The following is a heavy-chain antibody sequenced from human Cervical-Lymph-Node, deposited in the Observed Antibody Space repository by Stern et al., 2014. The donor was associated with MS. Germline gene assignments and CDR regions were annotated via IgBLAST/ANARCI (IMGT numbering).Heavy chain of an antibody. D-gene: IGHD3/OR15-3a*01. Sequence: QVQLQESGPGLVRPSQTLSLTCTVSGGSISSGSHYWSWIRQPAGKGLEWIGSISTSGITNYNPSLKIRVTISIDTSKNQFSRRLSSVSAADTAMYYCARPRVVISALVIENGMDVWGQGTAVTVSS. CDR1: GGSISSGSHY. CDR3: ARPRVVISALVIENGMDV. V-gene: IGHV4-61*02. CDR2: ISTSGIT. J-gene: IGHJ6*02.